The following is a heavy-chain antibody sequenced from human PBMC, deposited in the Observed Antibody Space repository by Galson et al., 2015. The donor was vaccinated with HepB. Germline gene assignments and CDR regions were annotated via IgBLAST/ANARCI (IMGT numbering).Heavy chain of an antibody. CDR1: GYTFTGYY. Sequence: SVKVSCKASGYTFTGYYMHWVRQAPGQGLEWMGWINPNSGGTNYAQKFQGWVTMTRDTSISTVYMELARLKSDDTAVYYCARDGVQKFVPDYNMDVWGQGTTVTVSS. CDR2: INPNSGGT. D-gene: IGHD6-6*01. V-gene: IGHV1-2*04. J-gene: IGHJ6*02. CDR3: ARDGVQKFVPDYNMDV.